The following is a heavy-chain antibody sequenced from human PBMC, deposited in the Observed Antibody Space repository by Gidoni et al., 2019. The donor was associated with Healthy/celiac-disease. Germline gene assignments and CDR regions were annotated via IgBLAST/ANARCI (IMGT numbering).Heavy chain of an antibody. CDR1: GGSISSSSYY. V-gene: IGHV4-39*02. Sequence: QLQLQESGPGLVKPSETLSLTCPASGGSISSSSYYWGWIRQPPGKGLEWIGSIYYSGSTYYNPSLKSRVTISVDTSKNQFSLKLSSVTAADTAVYYCAREKEVGATLVGAFDIWGQGTMVTVSS. J-gene: IGHJ3*02. CDR3: AREKEVGATLVGAFDI. CDR2: IYYSGST. D-gene: IGHD1-26*01.